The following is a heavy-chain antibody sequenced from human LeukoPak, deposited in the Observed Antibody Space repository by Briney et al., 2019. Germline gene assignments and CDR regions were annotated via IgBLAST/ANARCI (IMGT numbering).Heavy chain of an antibody. D-gene: IGHD3-22*01. CDR2: ISGSGGTT. J-gene: IGHJ4*02. CDR1: GFTFSSYG. CDR3: AKTNGYYSD. V-gene: IGHV3-23*01. Sequence: GGSLRLSCAASGFTFSSYGMNWVRLAPGKGLEWVSGISGSGGTTYYADSVKGRFTISRDNSKNSLSLQVSSLRAEDTAVYYCAKTNGYYSDWGQGTLVTVSS.